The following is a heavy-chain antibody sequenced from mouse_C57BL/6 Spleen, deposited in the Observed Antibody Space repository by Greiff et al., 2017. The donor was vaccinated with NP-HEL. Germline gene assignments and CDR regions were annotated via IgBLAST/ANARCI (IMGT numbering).Heavy chain of an antibody. Sequence: EVQGVESGPGLAKPSQTLSLTCSVTGYSITSDYWNWIRKFPGNKLEYMGYISYSGSTYYNPSLKSRISITRGTSKNQYYLQLNSVTTEDTATKYCARSAVVALYYLDYWGQGTTLTVSS. D-gene: IGHD1-1*01. J-gene: IGHJ2*01. CDR1: GYSITSDY. CDR3: ARSAVVALYYLDY. CDR2: ISYSGST. V-gene: IGHV3-8*01.